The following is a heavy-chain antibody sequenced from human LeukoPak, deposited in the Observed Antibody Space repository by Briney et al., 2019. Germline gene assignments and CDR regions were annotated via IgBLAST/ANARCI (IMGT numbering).Heavy chain of an antibody. V-gene: IGHV4-59*11. CDR3: ARGGSSGWYVDY. Sequence: SETLSLTCTVSGGSMRSHYWSWIRQPPGKGLEWIGYIYYSVTTNYNPSLKSRVAISIDTSTYQFSLKLSSVTAADTAVYCCARGGSSGWYVDYWGQGTLVTVSS. CDR1: GGSMRSHY. D-gene: IGHD6-19*01. J-gene: IGHJ4*02. CDR2: IYYSVTT.